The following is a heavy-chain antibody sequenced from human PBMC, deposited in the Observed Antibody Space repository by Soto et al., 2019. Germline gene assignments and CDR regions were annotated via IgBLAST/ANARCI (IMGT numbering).Heavy chain of an antibody. Sequence: QVQLVQSGADVKKPGSSVKVSCKTSGGPFGSSAISWVRQAPSQGLEWMGEIIPVFDKANYAQNFQGRLTITADEPTGTVFMQLSSLRPEDTAVYFCARLRRDWGDAFDLWGLGTVVTVSS. CDR3: ARLRRDWGDAFDL. CDR2: IIPVFDKA. J-gene: IGHJ3*01. V-gene: IGHV1-69*01. D-gene: IGHD3-16*01. CDR1: GGPFGSSA.